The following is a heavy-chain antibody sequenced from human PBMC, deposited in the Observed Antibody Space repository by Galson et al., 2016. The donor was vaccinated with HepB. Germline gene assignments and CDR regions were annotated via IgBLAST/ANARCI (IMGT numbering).Heavy chain of an antibody. J-gene: IGHJ6*02. CDR1: GYSFTNHW. CDR3: ASLRGIAVAAEDTDYYYYYYGMDG. CDR2: IDHSDSYS. Sequence: QSGAEVKKTGESLRISCKGSGYSFTNHWISWVRQMPGKGLEWMGRIDHSDSYSNYSTSFQGHVTITADKSISTAYLQWSSRKASDTAIYYCASLRGIAVAAEDTDYYYYYYGMDGWGQGTTVTVSS. D-gene: IGHD6-19*01. V-gene: IGHV5-10-1*01.